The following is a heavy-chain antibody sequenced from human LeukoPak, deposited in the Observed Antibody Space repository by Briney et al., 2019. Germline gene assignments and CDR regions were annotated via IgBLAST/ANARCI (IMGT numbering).Heavy chain of an antibody. D-gene: IGHD6-6*01. CDR3: ARGPYSSSSDY. J-gene: IGHJ4*02. CDR2: ISPYNGNT. CDR1: GYTFTSYG. Sequence: GASVKVSFKASGYTFTSYGITWVRQAPGQGLEWVGWISPYNGNTNYAQKLQGRVTMTTDTSTSTAYMELRSLRSDDTAVYYCARGPYSSSSDYWGQGTLVTVSS. V-gene: IGHV1-18*01.